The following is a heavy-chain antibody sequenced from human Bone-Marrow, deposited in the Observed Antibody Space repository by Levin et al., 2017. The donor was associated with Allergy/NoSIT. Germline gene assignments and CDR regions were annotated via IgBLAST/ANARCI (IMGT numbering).Heavy chain of an antibody. CDR1: GFTFSDSC. V-gene: IGHV3-11*01. Sequence: GGSLRLSCEASGFTFSDSCMSWVRQAPGKGLEWISFISGSATTTDYADSVKGRFTISRDNAKNSLYLQMNSLVAEDTAIYYCARDRLPSTYRGLDVWGQGTTVTVSS. CDR3: ARDRLPSTYRGLDV. D-gene: IGHD4-11*01. CDR2: ISGSATTT. J-gene: IGHJ6*02.